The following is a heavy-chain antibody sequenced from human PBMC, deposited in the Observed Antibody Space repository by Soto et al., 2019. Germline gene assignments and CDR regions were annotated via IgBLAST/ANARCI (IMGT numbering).Heavy chain of an antibody. CDR3: AREYSSSSSFDY. V-gene: IGHV4-61*01. CDR2: IYYSGST. CDR1: GGSVSSGSYY. Sequence: LSLTCTVSGGSVSSGSYYWSWIRQPPGKGLEWIGYIYYSGSTNYNPSLKSRVTISVDTSKNQFSLKLSSVTAADTAVYYCAREYSSSSSFDYWGQGTLVTVSS. D-gene: IGHD6-6*01. J-gene: IGHJ4*02.